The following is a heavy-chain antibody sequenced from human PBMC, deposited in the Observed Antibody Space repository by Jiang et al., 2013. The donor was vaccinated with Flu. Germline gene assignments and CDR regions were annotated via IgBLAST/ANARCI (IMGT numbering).Heavy chain of an antibody. Sequence: ISGDSVSSNSAAWNWIRQSPSRGLEWLGRTYYRSSWYNDYAISVKGRITINPDTSKNQFSLQLNSVTPEDTAVYYCVREVSWYFDLWGLGTLVTVSS. J-gene: IGHJ2*01. V-gene: IGHV6-1*01. CDR3: VREVSWYFDL. CDR2: TYYRSSWYN. CDR1: GDSVSSNSAA.